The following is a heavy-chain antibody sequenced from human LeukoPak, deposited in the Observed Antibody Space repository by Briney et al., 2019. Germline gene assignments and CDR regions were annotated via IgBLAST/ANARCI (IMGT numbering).Heavy chain of an antibody. J-gene: IGHJ4*02. D-gene: IGHD1-26*01. CDR3: ARLIVGARNSEADY. CDR1: GGTFSSYA. V-gene: IGHV1-69*04. CDR2: IIPILGIA. Sequence: SVKVSCKASGGTFSSYAISWVRQAPGQGLEWMGRIIPILGIANYAQKFQGRVTITADKSTSTAYMELSSLRSEDTAVYYCARLIVGARNSEADYWGQGTLVTVSS.